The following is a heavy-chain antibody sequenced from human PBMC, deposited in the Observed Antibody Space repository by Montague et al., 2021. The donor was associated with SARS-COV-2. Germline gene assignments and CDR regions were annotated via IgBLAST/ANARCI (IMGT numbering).Heavy chain of an antibody. V-gene: IGHV3-7*01. CDR1: GFTFSSYW. CDR3: TRLGSSSWYLDY. Sequence: SLRLSCAASGFTFSSYWMSWVRQAPGKGLEWVANIKQDGSEKYYVDSVKGRFTISRDNAKNSLYLQMNSLRAEDTAVYYCTRLGSSSWYLDYWGQGTLVTVSS. J-gene: IGHJ4*02. CDR2: IKQDGSEK. D-gene: IGHD6-13*01.